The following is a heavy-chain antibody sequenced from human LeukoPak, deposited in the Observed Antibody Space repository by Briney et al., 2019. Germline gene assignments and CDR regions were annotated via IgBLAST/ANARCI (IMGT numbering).Heavy chain of an antibody. CDR2: IIPILGIA. Sequence: SLKVSCKASGGTFSSYAISWVRQAPGQGLEWMGRIIPILGIANYAQKLQGRVTITADKSTSTAYMELSSLRSEDTAVYYCATHTEPYYYDSSGYYGYDAFDIWGQGTMVTISS. CDR1: GGTFSSYA. J-gene: IGHJ3*02. V-gene: IGHV1-69*04. CDR3: ATHTEPYYYDSSGYYGYDAFDI. D-gene: IGHD3-22*01.